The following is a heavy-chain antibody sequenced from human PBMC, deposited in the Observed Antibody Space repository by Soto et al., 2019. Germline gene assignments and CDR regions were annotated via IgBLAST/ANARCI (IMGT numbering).Heavy chain of an antibody. D-gene: IGHD2-8*02. CDR3: ARDLLVLYYFDC. CDR2: INGGNGNT. CDR1: DCSFTAST. J-gene: IGHJ4*02. V-gene: IGHV1-3*01. Sequence: VSCAAADCSFTASTMHLLREAPGQRLEWLGWINGGNGNTKYSQKFQGRVTITRDTSASTAYMELSSLRSDDTSVYFCARDLLVLYYFDCGGQGKRVTVS.